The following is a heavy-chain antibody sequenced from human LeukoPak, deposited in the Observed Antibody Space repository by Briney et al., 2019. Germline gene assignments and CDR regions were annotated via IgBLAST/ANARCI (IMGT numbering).Heavy chain of an antibody. D-gene: IGHD6-19*01. CDR1: GYSFSDFG. J-gene: IGHJ4*02. CDR3: ARQGHTSGWYFDH. CDR2: ASGYNGNT. Sequence: GASVKVSCKASGYSFSDFGFSWVRQAPGQGLEWMGWASGYNGNTNYALKFQGRVTLTTDTSTSTAYMELRSLRSDDTAVYYCARQGHTSGWYFDHWAQGTLVTVSS. V-gene: IGHV1-18*01.